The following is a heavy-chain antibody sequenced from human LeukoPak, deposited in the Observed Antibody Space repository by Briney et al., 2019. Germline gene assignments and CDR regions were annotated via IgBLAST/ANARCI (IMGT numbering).Heavy chain of an antibody. Sequence: SETLSLTCAVSTDSFSSHYWSWIRQPPGKGLEWIGYISYIGSTNYNPSLKSRVTISIDTSKNQFSLKLRSVTAADTAVYYCARDLITVTKGFDIWGQGTMVSASS. CDR1: TDSFSSHY. D-gene: IGHD4-17*01. CDR3: ARDLITVTKGFDI. J-gene: IGHJ3*02. V-gene: IGHV4-59*11. CDR2: ISYIGST.